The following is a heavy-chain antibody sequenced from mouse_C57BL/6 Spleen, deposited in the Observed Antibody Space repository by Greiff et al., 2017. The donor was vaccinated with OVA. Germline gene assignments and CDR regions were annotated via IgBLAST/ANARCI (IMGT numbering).Heavy chain of an antibody. D-gene: IGHD1-1*01. CDR3: ARVRYYYAMDD. CDR2: ISSGSSTI. CDR1: GFTFSDYG. J-gene: IGHJ4*01. Sequence: EVKLVESGGGLVKPGGSLKLSCAASGFTFSDYGMHWVRQAPEKGLEWVAYISSGSSTIYYADTVKGRFTISRDNAKNTLFLQMTSLRSEDTAMYYCARVRYYYAMDDWGQGTSVTVSS. V-gene: IGHV5-17*01.